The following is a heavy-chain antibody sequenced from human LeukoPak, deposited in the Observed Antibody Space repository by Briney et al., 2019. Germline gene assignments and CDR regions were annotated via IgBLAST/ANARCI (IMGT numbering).Heavy chain of an antibody. J-gene: IGHJ4*02. CDR2: IKEDGSAK. D-gene: IGHD3-22*01. Sequence: GRSLRLSCVASGFAFSNNWMTWVRQAPGKGLEWLANIKEDGSAKYYVDSVKGRFIISRDNAKNSLYLQMNSLRVEDTAVYFCARDHNDGYNFYWGQGAVVTVSS. V-gene: IGHV3-7*01. CDR1: GFAFSNNW. CDR3: ARDHNDGYNFY.